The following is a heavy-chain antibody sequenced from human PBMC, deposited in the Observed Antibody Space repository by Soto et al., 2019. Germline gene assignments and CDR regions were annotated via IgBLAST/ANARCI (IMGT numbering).Heavy chain of an antibody. CDR2: ISGSGATT. Sequence: EVKLLESGGGSVQPGGSLRLSCAASGFSFSGYAMAWVRQAPGKGLEWVSGISGSGATTYYADSVKGRCTISRDNSKNTLSLQVNRLSAEDTAVYYCAQAGGGYTKWHFDSWGHGSLVTVSS. D-gene: IGHD5-12*01. J-gene: IGHJ4*01. V-gene: IGHV3-23*01. CDR1: GFSFSGYA. CDR3: AQAGGGYTKWHFDS.